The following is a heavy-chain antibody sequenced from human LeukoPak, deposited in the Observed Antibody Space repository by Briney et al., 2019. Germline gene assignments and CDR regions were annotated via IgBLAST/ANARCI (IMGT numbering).Heavy chain of an antibody. V-gene: IGHV3-23*01. CDR3: AKVGLYYYDSSGFYYFDY. CDR1: GFTFSSYA. Sequence: GGSLRLSCAASGFTFSSYAMSWVRQAPGKGLEWVSAISGSGGSTYYADSVKGRFTISRDSSKNTLYLQMNSLRAEDTAVYYCAKVGLYYYDSSGFYYFDYWGQGTLVTVSS. CDR2: ISGSGGST. J-gene: IGHJ4*02. D-gene: IGHD3-22*01.